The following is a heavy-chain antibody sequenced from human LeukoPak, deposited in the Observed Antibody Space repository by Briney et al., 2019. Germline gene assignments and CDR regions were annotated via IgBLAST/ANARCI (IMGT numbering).Heavy chain of an antibody. CDR2: LYYSGST. V-gene: IGHV4-39*01. D-gene: IGHD6-19*01. J-gene: IGHJ5*02. CDR3: ARHRQWLALDNWFDP. Sequence: NPSVTLSLTCTVSGGAISSSSYYWGWIRKPPGKGLGWIVRLYYSGSTPYPPSLKRRVTISVDEPKNQFSLKLSSVTAADAAVYCCARHRQWLALDNWFDPWGQGTLVTVSS. CDR1: GGAISSSSYY.